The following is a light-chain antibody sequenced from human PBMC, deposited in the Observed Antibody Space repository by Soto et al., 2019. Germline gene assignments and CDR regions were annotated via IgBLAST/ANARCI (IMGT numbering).Light chain of an antibody. CDR3: QQFNSYPT. Sequence: DIQLTQSPSILSASVGDGVAITCRASQGISSYLAWYQQRPGKAPKLLIYAASTLQSGVPSRFSGSGSGTEFTLTISSLQPEDFATYYCQQFNSYPTFGGGTKVEIK. CDR1: QGISSY. CDR2: AAS. J-gene: IGKJ4*01. V-gene: IGKV1-9*01.